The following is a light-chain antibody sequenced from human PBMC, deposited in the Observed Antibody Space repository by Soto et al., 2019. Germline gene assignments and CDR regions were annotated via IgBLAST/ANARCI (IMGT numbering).Light chain of an antibody. CDR2: GAS. J-gene: IGKJ3*01. V-gene: IGKV3-20*01. CDR3: QQYGTTFT. Sequence: EIVLTQSPGTLSLSPGERATLSCRASQRVSSRNLAWYQQQPSQAPRLLIYGASSRATGIPDRFSGSGSGTDFTLTISRLEPEDFAVYYCQQYGTTFTFGPGTKVDIK. CDR1: QRVSSRN.